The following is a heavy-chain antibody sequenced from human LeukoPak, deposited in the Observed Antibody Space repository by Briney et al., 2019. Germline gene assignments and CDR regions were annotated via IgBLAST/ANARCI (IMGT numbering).Heavy chain of an antibody. CDR3: AAGTDYGKY. CDR1: GYTFSDHH. Sequence: ASVKVSCKASGYTFSDHHIHWVQQAPGKGLEWMGRVDPEDGEVIYAGKFQGRVTMTAVTSIDTAYMEVTSLRFEDTAIYYCAAGTDYGKYWGQGTLVTVSS. V-gene: IGHV1-69-2*01. D-gene: IGHD4-17*01. CDR2: VDPEDGEV. J-gene: IGHJ1*01.